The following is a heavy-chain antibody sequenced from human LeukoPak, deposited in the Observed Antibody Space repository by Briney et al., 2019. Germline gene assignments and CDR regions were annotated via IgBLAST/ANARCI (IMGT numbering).Heavy chain of an antibody. J-gene: IGHJ4*02. Sequence: GGSLRLSCAASGFTFSSYAMSWVRQAPGKGLEGGSAISGSGGSTYYADSWKGRFTISRDNSKNTLYLQMNRLRAEDTAVYYCAKDGPDIVVVVAATYVSYYFDYWGQGTLVTVSS. CDR3: AKDGPDIVVVVAATYVSYYFDY. V-gene: IGHV3-23*01. D-gene: IGHD2-15*01. CDR2: ISGSGGST. CDR1: GFTFSSYA.